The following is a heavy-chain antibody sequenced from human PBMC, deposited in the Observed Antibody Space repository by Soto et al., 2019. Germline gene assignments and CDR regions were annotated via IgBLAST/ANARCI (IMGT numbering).Heavy chain of an antibody. J-gene: IGHJ4*02. CDR3: ARDPHYTDSSGYYVSSGNFDS. CDR1: GGSNSSGCYD. D-gene: IGHD3-22*01. CDR2: TYYSGNT. Sequence: PSESLAVSDPFSGGSNSSGCYDWNWIRQHPGKGLEWIGYTYYSGNTYYNPSLKSRVTMSVDTSKNQFSLRLSSVTAADTAVYYCARDPHYTDSSGYYVSSGNFDSWGQGILVTVS. V-gene: IGHV4-31*03.